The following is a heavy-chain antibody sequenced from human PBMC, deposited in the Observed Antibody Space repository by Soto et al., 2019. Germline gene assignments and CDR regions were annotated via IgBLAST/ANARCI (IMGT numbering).Heavy chain of an antibody. CDR2: IWYDGSNK. CDR3: ARDLSGDCRGP. V-gene: IGHV3-33*01. J-gene: IGHJ5*02. CDR1: GFTFSNYG. D-gene: IGHD2-15*01. Sequence: QVQLVESGGGVVQPGRSLRLSCAASGFTFSNYGMHWVRQAPGKGLEWVAVIWYDGSNKYYADSVKGRFTISRDNSKNTLDLQMISMRAEDTAVYYCARDLSGDCRGPWGQGTLVTVSS.